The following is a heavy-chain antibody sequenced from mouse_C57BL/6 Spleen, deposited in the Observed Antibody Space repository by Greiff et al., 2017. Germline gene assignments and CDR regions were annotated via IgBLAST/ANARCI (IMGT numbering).Heavy chain of an antibody. Sequence: QVQLQQPGAELVMPGASVKLSCKASGYTFTSYWMHWVKQRPGQGLAWIGEIDPSDSYTNYNQKFKGKSTLTVDKSSSTAYMQLSSLTSEDSAVYYCARTKGDAMDYWGQGTSVTVSS. J-gene: IGHJ4*01. CDR3: ARTKGDAMDY. V-gene: IGHV1-69*01. CDR2: IDPSDSYT. CDR1: GYTFTSYW.